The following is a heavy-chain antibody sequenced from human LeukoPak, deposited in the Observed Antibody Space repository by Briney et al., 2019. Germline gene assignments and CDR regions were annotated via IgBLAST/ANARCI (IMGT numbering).Heavy chain of an antibody. V-gene: IGHV3-74*01. CDR3: ARLDGSGNYRYFDY. Sequence: GGSLRLSCAASEFTFSTYCMHWVRQAPGKGLVWVSRINSDGTNTDYADSVKGRFTISRDNAKNALYLQMNSLRVEDTAVYYCARLDGSGNYRYFDYWGQGTLVTVSS. CDR1: EFTFSTYC. CDR2: INSDGTNT. D-gene: IGHD3-10*01. J-gene: IGHJ4*02.